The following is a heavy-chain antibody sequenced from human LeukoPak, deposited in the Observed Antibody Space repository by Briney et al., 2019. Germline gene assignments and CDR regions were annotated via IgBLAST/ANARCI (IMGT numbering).Heavy chain of an antibody. CDR1: GYTFTSYG. D-gene: IGHD6-19*01. J-gene: IGHJ3*02. Sequence: ASVKVSCKASGYTFTSYGISWVRQAPGQGLEWMGWINPNSGGTNYAQKFQGRVTMTRDTSISTAYMELSRLRSDDTAVYYCAGAVAGTTKDAFDIWGQGTMVTVSS. CDR3: AGAVAGTTKDAFDI. V-gene: IGHV1-2*02. CDR2: INPNSGGT.